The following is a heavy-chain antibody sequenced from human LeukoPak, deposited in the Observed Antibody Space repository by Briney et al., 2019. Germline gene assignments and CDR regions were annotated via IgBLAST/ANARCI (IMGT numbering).Heavy chain of an antibody. D-gene: IGHD3-3*01. J-gene: IGHJ6*02. CDR2: INHSGST. Sequence: SETLSLTCAVYGGSFSGYYWSWIRQPPGKGLEWIGEINHSGSTNYNPSLKSRVTISVDTSKNQFSLKLSSVTAADTAVYYCARGLTIFGVVIHTYYYYGMDVWGQGTTVTVSS. CDR3: ARGLTIFGVVIHTYYYYGMDV. CDR1: GGSFSGYY. V-gene: IGHV4-34*01.